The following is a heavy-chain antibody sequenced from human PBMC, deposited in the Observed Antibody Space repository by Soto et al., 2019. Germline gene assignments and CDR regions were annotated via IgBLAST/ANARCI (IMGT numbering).Heavy chain of an antibody. CDR3: ARAEWHNLYYSYAMDV. CDR2: MSARGGDT. J-gene: IGHJ6*02. D-gene: IGHD2-21*01. CDR1: GYTFIGNY. V-gene: IGHV1-2*02. Sequence: QVQLVQSGAEVRKPGASLKVSCTASGYTFIGNYIPWVRQAPGQGLGWRGWMSARGGDTKVAQRSQGRVTMTRVTPISTAYMELSRLRSDDTAISYWARAEWHNLYYSYAMDVWGQGTMVTFS.